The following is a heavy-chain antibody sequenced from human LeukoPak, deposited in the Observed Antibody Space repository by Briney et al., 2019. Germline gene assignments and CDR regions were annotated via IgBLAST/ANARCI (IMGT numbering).Heavy chain of an antibody. CDR2: IYSGGST. CDR1: GFTFSSYV. V-gene: IGHV3-53*01. J-gene: IGHJ4*02. D-gene: IGHD3-16*02. Sequence: GGSLRLSCAASGFTFSSYVMNWVRQAPGKGLEWVSVIYSGGSTYYADSVKGRFTISRDNSKNTLYLQMNSLRAEDTAVYYCARDLNDYVWGSYRICWGQGTLVAVSS. CDR3: ARDLNDYVWGSYRIC.